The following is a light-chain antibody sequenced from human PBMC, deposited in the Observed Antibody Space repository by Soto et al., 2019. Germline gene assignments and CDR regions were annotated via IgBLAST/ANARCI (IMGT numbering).Light chain of an antibody. V-gene: IGKV1-5*01. CDR2: DAS. CDR3: QQYDVDSGT. CDR1: QGIGVW. J-gene: IGKJ1*01. Sequence: DIQMTQSPSTLSSFLAYRVTITCLASQGIGVWLAWYQQKPGKAPKLLIYDASNLQTGVPSRFSGSGSGTEFTLTISSLHPDDFATYYCQQYDVDSGTFGQGTKVDI.